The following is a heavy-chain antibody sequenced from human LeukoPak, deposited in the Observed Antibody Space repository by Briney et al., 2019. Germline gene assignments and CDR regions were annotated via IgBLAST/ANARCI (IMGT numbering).Heavy chain of an antibody. V-gene: IGHV3-23*01. CDR3: ARDRGYTYGHPFDY. D-gene: IGHD5-18*01. Sequence: GGSLRLSCAASGFTFSSYAMSWVRQAPGKGLEWVSAISGSGGSTYYADSVKGRFTISRDNSRNTLYLQMDSLRAEDTAVYYCARDRGYTYGHPFDYWGQGTLVTVSS. J-gene: IGHJ4*02. CDR2: ISGSGGST. CDR1: GFTFSSYA.